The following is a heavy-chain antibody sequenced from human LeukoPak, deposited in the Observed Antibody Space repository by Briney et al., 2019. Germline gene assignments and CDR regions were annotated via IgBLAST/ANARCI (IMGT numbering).Heavy chain of an antibody. J-gene: IGHJ6*02. Sequence: PGGSLRLSCAASGFTFSSYGMHWVRQAPGKGLEWVAVISYNGSNKYYADSVKGRFTISRDNSKNTLYLQMNSLRAEDTAVYYCAKGVPYSSSWYRGDYYYGRDVWGQGTTVTVSS. V-gene: IGHV3-30*18. CDR3: AKGVPYSSSWYRGDYYYGRDV. CDR1: GFTFSSYG. D-gene: IGHD6-13*01. CDR2: ISYNGSNK.